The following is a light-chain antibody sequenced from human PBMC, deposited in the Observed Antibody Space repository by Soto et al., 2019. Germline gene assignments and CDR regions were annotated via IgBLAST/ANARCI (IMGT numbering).Light chain of an antibody. CDR1: QSLGGN. V-gene: IGKV3-15*01. CDR2: RAS. J-gene: IGKJ1*01. Sequence: EIVMTQSPATLAGSPGETVTLSCRASQSLGGNLAWYQQKPGQAPRLLIFRASTRATGVPARFSGRGSGTEFTLTISSLQSEDFTVYSCLQYHNLWAFGQGTKVEIK. CDR3: LQYHNLWA.